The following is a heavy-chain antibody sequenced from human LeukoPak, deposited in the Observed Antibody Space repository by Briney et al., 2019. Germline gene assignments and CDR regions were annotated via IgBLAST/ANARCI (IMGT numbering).Heavy chain of an antibody. D-gene: IGHD3-22*01. CDR1: GFTFSSYA. V-gene: IGHV3-23*01. Sequence: GGSLRLSCAASGFTFSSYAMSWVRQAPGRGLEWVSAISGTVGNTYYADSVKGRFTISRDNSKNTLYLQMNSLRAEDTAVYYCARHSRRGRAYYDSSGYYDYWGQGTLVTVSS. J-gene: IGHJ4*02. CDR2: ISGTVGNT. CDR3: ARHSRRGRAYYDSSGYYDY.